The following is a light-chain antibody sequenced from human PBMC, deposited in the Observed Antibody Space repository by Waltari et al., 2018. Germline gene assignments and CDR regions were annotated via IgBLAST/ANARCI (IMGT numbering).Light chain of an antibody. J-gene: IGLJ1*01. CDR1: RSNIGRHT. CDR2: GNN. V-gene: IGLV1-44*01. CDR3: ATWDDSLSGFYV. Sequence: QSVLTQPPSASGTPGHRVTISCSASRSNIGRHTVNCYQQLPGRAPKLLIYGNNQRPSGVPDRFSGSKSGTSASLVISGLQSEDEADYYCATWDDSLSGFYVFGAGTRVTVL.